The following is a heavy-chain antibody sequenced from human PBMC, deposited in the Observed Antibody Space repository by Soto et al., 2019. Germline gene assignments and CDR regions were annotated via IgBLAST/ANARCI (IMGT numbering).Heavy chain of an antibody. V-gene: IGHV4-30-4*01. J-gene: IGHJ6*02. CDR3: ARDSRHCSGGSCYSSYFYYYYYGMDV. CDR1: GGSISSGDYY. Sequence: QVQLQESGPGLVKPSQTLSLTCTVSGGSISSGDYYWSWIRQPPGKGLEWIGYIYYSGSTYYNPSLKSRVPISVDTSKNQFSLKLSSVTAADTAVYYCARDSRHCSGGSCYSSYFYYYYYGMDVWGQGTTVTVSS. D-gene: IGHD2-15*01. CDR2: IYYSGST.